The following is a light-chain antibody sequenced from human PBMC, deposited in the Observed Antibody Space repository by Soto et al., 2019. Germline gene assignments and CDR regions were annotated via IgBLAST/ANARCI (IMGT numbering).Light chain of an antibody. Sequence: DIQMTQSPSTLSASVGDGVTITCRASQRISTWLAWYQQKPGKPPKLLIYRASSLESGVPSRFSGSVSGTEFTLTITSLQPDDVATYYCQQYGSYSPTFGQGTKVDIK. CDR1: QRISTW. V-gene: IGKV1-5*03. CDR2: RAS. CDR3: QQYGSYSPT. J-gene: IGKJ1*01.